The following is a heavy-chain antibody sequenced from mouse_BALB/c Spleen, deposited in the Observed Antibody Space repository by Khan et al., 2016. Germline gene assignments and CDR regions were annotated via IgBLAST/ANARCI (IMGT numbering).Heavy chain of an antibody. J-gene: IGHJ3*01. D-gene: IGHD2-4*01. CDR1: GFTFSDYY. CDR3: AREGLRRGFAY. V-gene: IGHV5-4*02. Sequence: EVQLQESGGGLVKPGGSLKLSCAASGFTFSDYYMYWVRQTPEKRLEWVATISDGGSYTYYPDSVKGRFTIPRDNAKNNLYLQMSSLKSDDTAMYYCAREGLRRGFAYWGQGTLVTVSA. CDR2: ISDGGSYT.